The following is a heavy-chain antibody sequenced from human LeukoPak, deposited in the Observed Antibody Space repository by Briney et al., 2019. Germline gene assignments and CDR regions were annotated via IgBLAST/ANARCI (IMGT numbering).Heavy chain of an antibody. CDR3: ARTAYCGGDCYLGKDI. D-gene: IGHD2-21*02. J-gene: IGHJ3*02. CDR1: GGTFSSYA. CDR2: IIPIFGTA. V-gene: IGHV1-69*01. Sequence: SVKVSCKASGGTFSSYAISWVRQAPGQGLEWMGGIIPIFGTANYAQKFQGRVTITADESTSTAYMELSSLRSEDTAVYYCARTAYCGGDCYLGKDIWGQGTMVTVSS.